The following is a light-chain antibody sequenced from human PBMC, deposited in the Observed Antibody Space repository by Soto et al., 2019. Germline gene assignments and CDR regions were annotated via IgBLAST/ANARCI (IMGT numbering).Light chain of an antibody. J-gene: IGKJ2*01. Sequence: EIVLTQSPGTLSLSPGERATLSCRASQSVNSFYLAWYQQKPGQAPRLLIYGASSRATGIPERFSGFGSGTDFTLTISRLEPEDFAVYYCQQYGSSLYPFGQGTKVDIK. CDR2: GAS. CDR3: QQYGSSLYP. V-gene: IGKV3-20*01. CDR1: QSVNSFY.